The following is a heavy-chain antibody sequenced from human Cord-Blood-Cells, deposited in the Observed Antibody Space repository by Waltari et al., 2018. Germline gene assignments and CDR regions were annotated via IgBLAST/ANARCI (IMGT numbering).Heavy chain of an antibody. J-gene: IGHJ4*02. V-gene: IGHV4-38-2*02. CDR3: ARPSLTVTGDY. D-gene: IGHD4-4*01. CDR2: IYHWGST. CDR1: GYSISSGYY. Sequence: QVQLQESGPGLVKPSETLSLTCTVSGYSISSGYYWGWIRQPPGKGLEWIGCIYHWGSTYYNPSLKGRVTISVDTSKNQLSLKLSSVTAADTAVYYCARPSLTVTGDYWGQGTLVTVSS.